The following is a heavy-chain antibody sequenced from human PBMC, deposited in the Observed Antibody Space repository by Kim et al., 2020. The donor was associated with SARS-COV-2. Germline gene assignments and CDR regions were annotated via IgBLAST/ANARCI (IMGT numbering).Heavy chain of an antibody. V-gene: IGHV4-39*01. D-gene: IGHD3-22*01. Sequence: SETLSLTCTVSGGSISSSSYYWGWIRQPPGKGLEWIGNIYYSGSTYYNPSLKSRVTISVDTSKNQFSLKLSSVTAADTAVYYCARAYYYDNSGYYPLFDYWGQGTLVTVSS. CDR2: IYYSGST. J-gene: IGHJ4*02. CDR3: ARAYYYDNSGYYPLFDY. CDR1: GGSISSSSYY.